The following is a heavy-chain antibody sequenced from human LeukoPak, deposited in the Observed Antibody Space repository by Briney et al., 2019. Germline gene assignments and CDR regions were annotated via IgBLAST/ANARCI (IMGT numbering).Heavy chain of an antibody. CDR2: ISPSAGST. J-gene: IGHJ5*02. V-gene: IGHV1-46*01. Sequence: GASVKVSCKASGYTXTSYYIHWVRQAPGQGLEWMGVISPSAGSTGYAQKFQGRVTMTKDTSTSTVYMELSSLRFEDTAVYYCARGIQIWTQDPPLLGWFDPWGQGILVTVSS. D-gene: IGHD5-18*01. CDR3: ARGIQIWTQDPPLLGWFDP. CDR1: GYTXTSYY.